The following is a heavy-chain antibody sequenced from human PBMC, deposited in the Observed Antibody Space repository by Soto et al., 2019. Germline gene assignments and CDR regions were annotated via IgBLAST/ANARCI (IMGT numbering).Heavy chain of an antibody. D-gene: IGHD3-22*01. CDR1: GGSISSSSYY. J-gene: IGHJ5*02. Sequence: SETLSLTCTVSGGSISSSSYYWGWIRQPPGKGLEWIGSIYYSGSTYYNPSLKSRVTTSVDTSKNQFSLKLSSVTAADTAVYYCARRLDYYDSSGSLHNWFDPWGQGTLVTVSS. CDR2: IYYSGST. CDR3: ARRLDYYDSSGSLHNWFDP. V-gene: IGHV4-39*01.